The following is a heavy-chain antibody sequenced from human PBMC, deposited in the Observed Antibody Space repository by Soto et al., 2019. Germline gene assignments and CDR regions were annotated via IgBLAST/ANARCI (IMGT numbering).Heavy chain of an antibody. CDR1: GYTFTSYY. D-gene: IGHD6-13*01. CDR3: AREVAAAGTLKYYYYGMDV. V-gene: IGHV1-46*01. Sequence: ASVKVSCKASGYTFTSYYMHWVRQAPGQGLEWMGIINPSGGSTSYAQKFQGRVTMTRDTSTSTVYMGLSSLRSEDTAVYYCAREVAAAGTLKYYYYGMDVWGQGTTVTVSS. J-gene: IGHJ6*02. CDR2: INPSGGST.